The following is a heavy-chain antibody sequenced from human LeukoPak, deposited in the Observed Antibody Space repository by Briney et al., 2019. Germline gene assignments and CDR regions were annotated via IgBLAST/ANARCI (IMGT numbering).Heavy chain of an antibody. CDR1: GGSISGYY. Sequence: SETLSLTCTVSGGSISGYYWSWIRQPPGKGLEWIGYIYYSGSTSYNPSLKSRVTISVDTSKNQFSLNLRSVTAADTAVYYCASGWTAILVDYWGQGTLVTVSS. J-gene: IGHJ4*02. CDR3: ASGWTAILVDY. CDR2: IYYSGST. D-gene: IGHD2-21*02. V-gene: IGHV4-59*01.